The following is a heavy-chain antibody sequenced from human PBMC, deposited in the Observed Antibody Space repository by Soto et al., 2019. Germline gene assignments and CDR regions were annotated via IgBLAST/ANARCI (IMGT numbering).Heavy chain of an antibody. J-gene: IGHJ4*02. CDR3: ARGESRGRYVDWFHILDY. Sequence: SETLSLTCTVSGGSISSGGYFWNWIRQHPRKGLEWIGYIYSSGSTYYNPSLKSRLTISMDTSNNQVSLKLSSVTAADTAVYYCARGESRGRYVDWFHILDYWGQGTLVTVSS. V-gene: IGHV4-31*03. CDR1: GGSISSGGYF. CDR2: IYSSGST. D-gene: IGHD3-9*01.